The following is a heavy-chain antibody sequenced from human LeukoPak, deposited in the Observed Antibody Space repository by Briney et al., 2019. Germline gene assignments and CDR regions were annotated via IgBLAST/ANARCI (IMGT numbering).Heavy chain of an antibody. J-gene: IGHJ3*02. D-gene: IGHD4-17*01. CDR1: GYTFTGYY. V-gene: IGHV1-2*06. CDR2: INPNSGGT. CDR3: ARVTDYAMAFDI. Sequence: GASVKVSCEASGYTFTGYYMHWVRQAPGQGLEWMGRINPNSGGTNYAQKFQGRVTMTRDTSISTAYMELSRLRSDDTAVYYCARVTDYAMAFDIWGQGTMVTVSS.